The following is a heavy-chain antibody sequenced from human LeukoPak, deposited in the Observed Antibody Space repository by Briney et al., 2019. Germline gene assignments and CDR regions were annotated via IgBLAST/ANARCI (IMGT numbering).Heavy chain of an antibody. Sequence: GESLKISCKGSGYSFTSYWIGWVRQMPGKGLEWMGIIYPGDSDTRYSPSFQGQVTISADKSISTAYLQWSSLKASDTAMYYCARPLKYYDFWSGYLFDDAFDIWGQGTMVTVSS. CDR3: ARPLKYYDFWSGYLFDDAFDI. CDR2: IYPGDSDT. V-gene: IGHV5-51*01. D-gene: IGHD3-3*01. J-gene: IGHJ3*02. CDR1: GYSFTSYW.